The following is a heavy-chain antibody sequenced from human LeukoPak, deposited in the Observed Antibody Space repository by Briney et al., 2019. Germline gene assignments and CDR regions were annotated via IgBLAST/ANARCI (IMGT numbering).Heavy chain of an antibody. Sequence: PGGSLRLSCAASGFTFSSYAMSWVRQAPGKGLEWVSAISGSGGSTYYADSMKGRFTISRDNSKNTLYLQMNSLRAEDTAVYYCAKDSNYDFWSGYQYWGQGTLVTVSS. CDR2: ISGSGGST. CDR1: GFTFSSYA. V-gene: IGHV3-23*01. CDR3: AKDSNYDFWSGYQY. D-gene: IGHD3-3*01. J-gene: IGHJ4*02.